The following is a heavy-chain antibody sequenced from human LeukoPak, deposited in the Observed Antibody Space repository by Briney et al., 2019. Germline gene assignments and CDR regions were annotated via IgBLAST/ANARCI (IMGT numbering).Heavy chain of an antibody. CDR1: GYIFTTYF. CDR3: ARRFYGDHAYDY. D-gene: IGHD4-17*01. J-gene: IGHJ4*02. V-gene: IGHV5-10-1*01. CDR2: IDPTDSYT. Sequence: GESLKISCKASGYIFTTYFIAWVRQMPGKGLEWVGRIDPTDSYTNYSPSFQGHVTISVDKSISTAYLQWSSLKASDTAIYYCARRFYGDHAYDYWGQGTLVTVSS.